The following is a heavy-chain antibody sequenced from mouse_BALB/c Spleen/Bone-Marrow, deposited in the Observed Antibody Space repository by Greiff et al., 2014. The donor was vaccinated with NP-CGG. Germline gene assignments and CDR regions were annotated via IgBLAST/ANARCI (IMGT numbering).Heavy chain of an antibody. J-gene: IGHJ3*01. CDR3: ARGENYGYDGFAY. CDR1: GYSITSGYS. CDR2: IHYSGST. V-gene: IGHV3-1*02. Sequence: ESGPDLVKPSQSLSLTCTVTGYSITSGYSWHWIRQFPGNKLEWMGYIHYSGSTNYNPPLKSRISITRDTSKNQFFLQSISVTTEDTATYYCARGENYGYDGFAYWGQGTLVTVSA. D-gene: IGHD2-2*01.